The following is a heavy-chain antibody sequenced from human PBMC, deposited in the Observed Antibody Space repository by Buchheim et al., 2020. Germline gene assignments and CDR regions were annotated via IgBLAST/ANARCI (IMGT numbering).Heavy chain of an antibody. D-gene: IGHD3-10*01. CDR2: LSTHNGNT. CDR3: ARRIIFSFDS. J-gene: IGHJ5*01. CDR1: GYTFSSYS. Sequence: QMVQSATETKKPGASVKVSCQTSGYTFSSYSITWVRQVPGQGLEWMGWLSTHNGNTDYADKFQGRVTMTTDTSTSTAYLDLRGLNSDDTAVYYCARRIIFSFDSWGQETL. V-gene: IGHV1-18*01.